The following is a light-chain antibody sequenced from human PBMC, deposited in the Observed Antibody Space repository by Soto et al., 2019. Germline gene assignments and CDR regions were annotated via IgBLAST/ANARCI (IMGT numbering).Light chain of an antibody. J-gene: IGKJ1*01. CDR1: QNIRRW. CDR3: QQYHSYSWT. Sequence: DIPMTQSPSALSASVGDRVTITCRTSQNIRRWLAWYQQKPGKAPKLLIYKASTLESGVPSRFSGSGSGTEFTLAISSLQPDDFATYYCQQYHSYSWTFGQGTKVDIK. CDR2: KAS. V-gene: IGKV1-5*03.